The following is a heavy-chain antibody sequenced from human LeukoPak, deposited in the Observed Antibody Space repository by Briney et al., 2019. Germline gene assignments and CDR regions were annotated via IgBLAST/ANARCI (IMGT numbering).Heavy chain of an antibody. Sequence: GGSLRLSCAASGFTFSDYHMNWIRQAPGKGLGWVSYISPGGGTIYLADSVKGRFTISRDNAKNSLFLQMNSLTAEDTAVYYCASGRDITVAGPGGYFDNWGQGTLVTVSS. CDR2: ISPGGGTI. J-gene: IGHJ4*02. CDR3: ASGRDITVAGPGGYFDN. CDR1: GFTFSDYH. D-gene: IGHD6-19*01. V-gene: IGHV3-11*01.